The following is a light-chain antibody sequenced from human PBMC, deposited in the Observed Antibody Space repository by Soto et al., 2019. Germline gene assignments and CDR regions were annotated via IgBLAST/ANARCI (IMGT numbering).Light chain of an antibody. V-gene: IGLV2-8*01. Sequence: QSALTQPPSASGSPGQSVTISCAGSISDVGGYNHVSWYQQHPGKAPNLLIYEVTKRPSGVPARFSGSKSGNTASLTVSGLQGDDEADYYCSSYAGNNNVIFGGGTKVTVL. CDR2: EVT. J-gene: IGLJ2*01. CDR3: SSYAGNNNVI. CDR1: ISDVGGYNH.